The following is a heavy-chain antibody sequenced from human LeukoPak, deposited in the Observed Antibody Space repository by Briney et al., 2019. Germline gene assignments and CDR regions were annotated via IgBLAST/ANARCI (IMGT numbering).Heavy chain of an antibody. V-gene: IGHV3-30-3*01. Sequence: PGRSLRLSCAASGFTFSNYAMHWVRQAPGKGLEWVAVISYDGFNKYYSDSVKGRFTISRDNSKNTPYLQMNSLRGEDTAVYYCARDGLPAAADYWGQGTLVTVSS. CDR3: ARDGLPAAADY. CDR1: GFTFSNYA. D-gene: IGHD2-2*01. CDR2: ISYDGFNK. J-gene: IGHJ4*02.